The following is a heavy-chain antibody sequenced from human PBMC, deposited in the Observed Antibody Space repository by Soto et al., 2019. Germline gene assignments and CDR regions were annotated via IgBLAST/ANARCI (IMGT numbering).Heavy chain of an antibody. V-gene: IGHV3-23*01. Sequence: PGGSLRLSCAFSGFIFSSYAMNWVRQAPGRGLEWVSAITGSGGSTYYADSVKGRFTISRDNSKNTLYLQMNSLRAEDTAIYYCANYYGDYAGGEFFQHWGQGTLVTVSS. D-gene: IGHD4-17*01. CDR1: GFIFSSYA. CDR3: ANYYGDYAGGEFFQH. J-gene: IGHJ1*01. CDR2: ITGSGGST.